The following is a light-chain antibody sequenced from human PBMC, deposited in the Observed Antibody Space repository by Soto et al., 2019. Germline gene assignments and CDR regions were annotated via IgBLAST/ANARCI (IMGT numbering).Light chain of an antibody. CDR3: QHYSAFSVT. V-gene: IGKV1-5*03. CDR1: QSIGDL. J-gene: IGKJ1*01. Sequence: DIQMTQSPSTLSASVEDRVTIPCRASQSIGDLLAWYQQKPGEAPKLLIYKASYLESGVPSRFSGSGSGTEFTLTISRLQPDDLATYYCQHYSAFSVTFGQGTKV. CDR2: KAS.